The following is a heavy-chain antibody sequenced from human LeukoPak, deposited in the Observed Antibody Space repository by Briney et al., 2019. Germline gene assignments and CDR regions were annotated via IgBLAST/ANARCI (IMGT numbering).Heavy chain of an antibody. D-gene: IGHD3-10*01. CDR2: IYPGDSDT. CDR1: GYSFTSYW. V-gene: IGHV5-51*01. CDR3: ARRIYYGSGSYKYYFDY. J-gene: IGHJ4*02. Sequence: GESLKISCKGSGYSFTSYWIGWVRQMPGKGLEWMGIIYPGDSDTRYSPSFQGQATISADKSISTAYLQWSSLKASDTAMYYCARRIYYGSGSYKYYFDYWGQGTLVTVSS.